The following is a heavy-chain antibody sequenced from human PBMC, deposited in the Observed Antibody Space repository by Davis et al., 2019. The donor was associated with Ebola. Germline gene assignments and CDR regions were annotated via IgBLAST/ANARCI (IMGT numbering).Heavy chain of an antibody. CDR1: GGSISGDY. D-gene: IGHD3-16*02. CDR2: INHSGST. CDR3: ARDGSARLGELSFGYYFDY. Sequence: MPSETLSLTCTVSGGSISGDYWSWIRQPPGKGLEWIGEINHSGSTNYNPSLKSRVTISVDTSKNQFSLKLSSVTAADTAVYYCARDGSARLGELSFGYYFDYWGQGTLVTVSS. V-gene: IGHV4-34*01. J-gene: IGHJ4*02.